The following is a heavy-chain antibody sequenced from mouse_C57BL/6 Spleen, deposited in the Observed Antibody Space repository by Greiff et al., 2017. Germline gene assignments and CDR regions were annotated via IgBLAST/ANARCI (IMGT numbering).Heavy chain of an antibody. J-gene: IGHJ4*01. CDR1: GYTFTSYG. V-gene: IGHV1-81*01. D-gene: IGHD3-3*01. CDR2: LYPRSGNP. CDR3: ARGGDYYAMDY. Sequence: QVQLKQSGAELARPGASVKLSCKASGYTFTSYGISWVKQKTGQGLEWIGELYPRSGNPYYNEKFQGKATLTADKSSSTAYMELRSLTSEDSAVYFCARGGDYYAMDYWGQGTSVTVSS.